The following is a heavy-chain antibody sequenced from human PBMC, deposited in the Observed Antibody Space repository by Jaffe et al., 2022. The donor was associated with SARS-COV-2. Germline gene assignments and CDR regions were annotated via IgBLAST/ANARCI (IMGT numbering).Heavy chain of an antibody. D-gene: IGHD1-26*01. J-gene: IGHJ6*02. V-gene: IGHV3-13*01. Sequence: EVQLVESGGGLVQPGGSLRLSCAASGFTFSSYDMHWVRQATGKGLEWVSAIGTAGDTYYPGSVKGRFTISRENAKNSLYLQMNSLRAGDTAVYYCARVPTVGATTSWTYGMDVWGQGTTVTVSS. CDR3: ARVPTVGATTSWTYGMDV. CDR2: IGTAGDT. CDR1: GFTFSSYD.